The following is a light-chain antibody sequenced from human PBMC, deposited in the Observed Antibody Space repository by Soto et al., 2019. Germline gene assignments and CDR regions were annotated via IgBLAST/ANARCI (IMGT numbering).Light chain of an antibody. CDR2: EAS. J-gene: IGKJ1*01. Sequence: IKMIPSPSTLAGYVRDRVTITCRASQTISSWLAWYQQTPGKAPKLLIYEASTLKSGVPSRFSGIGSGTEFTLTISSLQPDEFATYDGQHYNSYSEAFGQGTKVDIK. CDR3: QHYNSYSEA. CDR1: QTISSW. V-gene: IGKV1-5*03.